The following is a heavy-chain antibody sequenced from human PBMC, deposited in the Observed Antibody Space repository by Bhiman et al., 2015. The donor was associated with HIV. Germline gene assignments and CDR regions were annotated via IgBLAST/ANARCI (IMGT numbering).Heavy chain of an antibody. CDR2: ITWNGGST. D-gene: IGHD3-10*01. V-gene: IGHV3-20*04. CDR3: ARAVGYYGSGSAFDI. J-gene: IGHJ3*02. Sequence: AASGFIFSNYGMTWVRLAPGKGLEWVSDITWNGGSTGYADSVKGRFTISRDNAKNSLHLQMKSLRADDTALYYCARAVGYYGSGSAFDIWGQGTMVTVSS. CDR1: GFIFSNYG.